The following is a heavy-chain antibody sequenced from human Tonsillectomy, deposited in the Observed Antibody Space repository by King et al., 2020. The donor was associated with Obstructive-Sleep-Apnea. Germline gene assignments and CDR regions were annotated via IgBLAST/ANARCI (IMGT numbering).Heavy chain of an antibody. CDR1: GGSISSGDYY. J-gene: IGHJ4*02. V-gene: IGHV4-30-4*01. CDR2: IYYSGSS. D-gene: IGHD2-15*01. Sequence: MQLQESGPGLVKPSQTLSLTCTVSGGSISSGDYYWSWIRQPPGKGLEWIGDIYYSGSSYYNPSLKSRVTISVDTSKNQFSLKLSSVTAADTAVYYCARASWSKISHDYWGQGTLVTVSS. CDR3: ARASWSKISHDY.